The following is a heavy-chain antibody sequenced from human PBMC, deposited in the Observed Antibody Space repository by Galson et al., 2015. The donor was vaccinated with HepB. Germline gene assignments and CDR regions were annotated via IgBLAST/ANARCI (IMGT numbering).Heavy chain of an antibody. J-gene: IGHJ6*02. CDR3: ARDRAEMDWSGYLYQVGLYYYGMDV. V-gene: IGHV3-21*01. D-gene: IGHD3-3*01. CDR1: GFTFSSYS. Sequence: SLRLSCAASGFTFSSYSMNWVRQAPGKGLEWVSSISSSSSYIYYADSVKGRFTISRDNAKNSLYLQMNSLRAEDTAVYYCARDRAEMDWSGYLYQVGLYYYGMDVLGQGTTVTVSS. CDR2: ISSSSSYI.